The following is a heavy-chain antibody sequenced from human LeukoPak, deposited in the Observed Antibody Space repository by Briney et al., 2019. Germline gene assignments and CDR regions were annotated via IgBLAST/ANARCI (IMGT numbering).Heavy chain of an antibody. CDR2: INHSGST. V-gene: IGHV4-34*01. J-gene: IGHJ4*02. CDR3: ARGGYDILTGYQTGLDY. CDR1: GGSFSGYY. Sequence: SETLSLTCAVYGGSFSGYYWSWIRQPPGKELEWIGEINHSGSTNYNPSLKSRVTISVDTSKNQFSLKLSSVTAADTAVYYCARGGYDILTGYQTGLDYWGQGTLVTVSS. D-gene: IGHD3-9*01.